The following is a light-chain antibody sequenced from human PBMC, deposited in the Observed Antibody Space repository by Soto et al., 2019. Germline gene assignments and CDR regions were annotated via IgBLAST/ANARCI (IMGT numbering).Light chain of an antibody. J-gene: IGKJ1*01. V-gene: IGKV3-20*01. Sequence: EIVLTQSPGTLSLSPGERATLSCRASQSVSSSYLAWYQQKPGQAPRLLIYGASSRATGIPDRFSGSGSGTDFTLTISRLELEDFAVYYCQQYGSSPWRFGQGTKVDIK. CDR1: QSVSSSY. CDR3: QQYGSSPWR. CDR2: GAS.